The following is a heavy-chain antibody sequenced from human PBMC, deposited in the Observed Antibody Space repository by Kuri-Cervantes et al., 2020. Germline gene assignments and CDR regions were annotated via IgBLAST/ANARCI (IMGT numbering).Heavy chain of an antibody. D-gene: IGHD1-1*01. Sequence: SETLSLTCTVSGGSINTCYWSWIRQHPGKGLEWIGYIYYSGSTYYNPSLKSRVTISVDTSKNQFSLKLSSVTAADTAVYYCARGRGSPASSQPTFFDYWGQGTLVTVSS. CDR1: GGSINTCY. CDR3: ARGRGSPASSQPTFFDY. J-gene: IGHJ4*02. V-gene: IGHV4-59*06. CDR2: IYYSGST.